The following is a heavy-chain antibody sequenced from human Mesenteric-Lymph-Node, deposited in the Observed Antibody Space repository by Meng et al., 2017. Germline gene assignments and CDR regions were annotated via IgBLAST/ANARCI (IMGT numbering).Heavy chain of an antibody. D-gene: IGHD1-14*01. V-gene: IGHV4-30-4*01. Sequence: QVPVPVSGPGLGKPSPTLSLTCTVSGGSSGSGYYFWNWIRQPPGKGLEWIGYIYYSGNTYYNPSLKSRVTISIDTSKNQFSLKLSSVTAADTAVYYCARAEYYNWFDPWGQGTLVTVSS. CDR2: IYYSGNT. J-gene: IGHJ5*02. CDR1: GGSSGSGYYF. CDR3: ARAEYYNWFDP.